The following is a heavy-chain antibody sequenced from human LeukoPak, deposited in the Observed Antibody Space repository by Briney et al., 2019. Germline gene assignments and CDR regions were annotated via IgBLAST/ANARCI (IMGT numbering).Heavy chain of an antibody. Sequence: ASVKVSCKVSGGTFSSYAISWVRQAPGQGLEWMGGIIPIFGTANYAQKFQGRVTITADESTSTAYMELSSLRSEDTAVYYCARVRCSGGSCYSRGGGFDYWGQGTLVTVSS. CDR1: GGTFSSYA. CDR2: IIPIFGTA. V-gene: IGHV1-69*13. J-gene: IGHJ4*02. D-gene: IGHD2-15*01. CDR3: ARVRCSGGSCYSRGGGFDY.